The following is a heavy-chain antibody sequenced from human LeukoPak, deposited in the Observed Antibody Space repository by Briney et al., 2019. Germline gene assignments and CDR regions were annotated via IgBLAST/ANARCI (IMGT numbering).Heavy chain of an antibody. D-gene: IGHD3-3*01. Sequence: SETLSLTCTVSGGSISSYYWSWIRQPPGKGLEWIGYIYYSGSTNYNPSLKSRVTISVDTSKIQFSLKLSSVTAADTAVYYCASGSGYYYYFDYWGQGTLVTVSS. J-gene: IGHJ4*02. CDR2: IYYSGST. CDR3: ASGSGYYYYFDY. CDR1: GGSISSYY. V-gene: IGHV4-59*01.